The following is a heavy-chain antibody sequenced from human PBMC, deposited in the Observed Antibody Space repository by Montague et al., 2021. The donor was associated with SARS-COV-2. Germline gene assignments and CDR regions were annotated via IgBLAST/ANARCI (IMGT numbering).Heavy chain of an antibody. CDR3: ARVGVPYYDILTGYDIEGYDAFDI. Sequence: SETLSLTCTVSGGSISSYYWSWIRQPPGKGLEWIGYIYYSGSTNYNPSLKSRVTISVDTSKNQFSLKLSSVTAADTAVYYCARVGVPYYDILTGYDIEGYDAFDIWGQGTMVTVSS. CDR2: IYYSGST. CDR1: GGSISSYY. V-gene: IGHV4-59*13. J-gene: IGHJ3*02. D-gene: IGHD3-9*01.